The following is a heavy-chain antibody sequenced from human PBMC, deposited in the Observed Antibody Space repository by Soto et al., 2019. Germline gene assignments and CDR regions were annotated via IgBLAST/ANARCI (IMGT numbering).Heavy chain of an antibody. CDR3: AKAEEWLLYGYFDY. CDR2: ISGSGGST. D-gene: IGHD3-3*01. J-gene: IGHJ4*02. V-gene: IGHV3-23*01. CDR1: GFTFSSYA. Sequence: GGSLRFSCAASGFTFSSYAMSWVRQAPGKGLEWVSAISGSGGSTYYADSVKGRFTISRDNSKNTLYLQMNSLRAEDTAVYYCAKAEEWLLYGYFDYWGQGTLVTVSS.